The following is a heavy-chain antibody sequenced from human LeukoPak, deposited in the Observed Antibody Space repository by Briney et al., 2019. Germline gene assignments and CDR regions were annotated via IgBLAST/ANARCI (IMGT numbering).Heavy chain of an antibody. D-gene: IGHD4-17*01. CDR2: ISSSSSYI. Sequence: GGSLRLSCAASGFTFSSYSMNWVLQAPGKGLEWVSSISSSSSYIYYADSVKGRFTISRDNAKNSLYLQMNSLRAEDTAVYYCAGNGDWEAFDIWGQGTMVTVSS. J-gene: IGHJ3*02. CDR1: GFTFSSYS. V-gene: IGHV3-21*01. CDR3: AGNGDWEAFDI.